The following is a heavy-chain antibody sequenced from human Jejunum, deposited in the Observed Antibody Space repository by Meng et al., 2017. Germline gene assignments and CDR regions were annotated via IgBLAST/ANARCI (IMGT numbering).Heavy chain of an antibody. CDR2: IYHSGRT. D-gene: IGHD5-12*01. J-gene: IGHJ4*02. V-gene: IGHV4-4*02. CDR1: GDSISSTNW. Sequence: QVHLQESCLGLLKPSGTLSLTCEVSGDSISSTNWWDWLRQPPGKGLEWIGEIYHSGRTNFNPSLESRVTISVDESKNQFSLTLNSVTAADTAVYYCARGVGDIRVGFNYWGQGILVTVSS. CDR3: ARGVGDIRVGFNY.